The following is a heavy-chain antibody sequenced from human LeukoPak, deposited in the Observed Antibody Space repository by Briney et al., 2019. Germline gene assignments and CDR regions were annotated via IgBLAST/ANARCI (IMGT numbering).Heavy chain of an antibody. D-gene: IGHD6-6*01. J-gene: IGHJ5*02. Sequence: GGSLRLSCAASGFTFSTYRINWVRQAPGKGLEWVAVISKDGSEKYYVNSVRGRFTISRDNANNALYLQMNSLRAEDTAVYYCARGYSSSRRFDPWGQGTLVTVSS. CDR1: GFTFSTYR. CDR2: ISKDGSEK. CDR3: ARGYSSSRRFDP. V-gene: IGHV3-7*01.